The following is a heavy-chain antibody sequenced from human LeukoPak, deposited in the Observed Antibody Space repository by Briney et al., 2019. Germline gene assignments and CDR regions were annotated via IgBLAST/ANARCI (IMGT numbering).Heavy chain of an antibody. CDR1: GFTFDDYA. CDR3: AKGGYDFWSGIFQH. V-gene: IGHV3-9*01. Sequence: GGSLRLSCAASGFTFDDYAMHWVRQAPGKGLEWVSGISWNSGSIGYADSVKGRFTISRDNSKNTLYLQMNSLRAEDTAVYYCAKGGYDFWSGIFQHWGQGTLVTVSS. CDR2: ISWNSGSI. J-gene: IGHJ1*01. D-gene: IGHD3-3*01.